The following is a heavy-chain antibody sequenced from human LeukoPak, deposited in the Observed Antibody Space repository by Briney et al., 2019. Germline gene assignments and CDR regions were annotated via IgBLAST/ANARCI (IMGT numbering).Heavy chain of an antibody. CDR3: ARALYGSENYYMDV. Sequence: SETLTLTCTVSDDSISDYYRGWIRQPPGKGLEWIGYFYNSGRSTYNPSLKSRVTISADTSKNHFSLKLNSVTTADTAVYYCARALYGSENYYMDVWGKGTTVTVSS. J-gene: IGHJ6*03. CDR1: DDSISDYY. D-gene: IGHD3-10*01. V-gene: IGHV4-59*01. CDR2: FYNSGRS.